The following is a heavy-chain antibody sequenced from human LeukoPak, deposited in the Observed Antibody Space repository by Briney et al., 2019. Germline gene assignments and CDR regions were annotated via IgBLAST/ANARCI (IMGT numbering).Heavy chain of an antibody. CDR2: INPNSGGT. CDR1: GYTFTSYY. J-gene: IGHJ4*02. V-gene: IGHV1-2*02. CDR3: ARVIRVLMVYEDYFDY. D-gene: IGHD2-8*01. Sequence: ASVKVSCKASGYTFTSYYMHWVRQAPGQGLEWMGWINPNSGGTNYAQKFQGRVTMTRDTSISTAYMELSRLRSDDTAVYYCARVIRVLMVYEDYFDYWGQGTLVTVSS.